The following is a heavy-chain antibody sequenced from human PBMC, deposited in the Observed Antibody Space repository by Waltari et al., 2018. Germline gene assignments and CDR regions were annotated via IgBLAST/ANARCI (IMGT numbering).Heavy chain of an antibody. Sequence: QVQLQESGPGLVKPSETLSLTCAVSGYSISSGYYWGWIRQPPGKGLEWIGSIYHSGSTYYNPSLKSRVTRSVDTSKNQFSLKLSSVTAADTAVYYCARSLPPWDVSDDYWGQGTLVTVSS. CDR1: GYSISSGYY. CDR2: IYHSGST. D-gene: IGHD3-10*01. J-gene: IGHJ4*02. V-gene: IGHV4-38-2*01. CDR3: ARSLPPWDVSDDY.